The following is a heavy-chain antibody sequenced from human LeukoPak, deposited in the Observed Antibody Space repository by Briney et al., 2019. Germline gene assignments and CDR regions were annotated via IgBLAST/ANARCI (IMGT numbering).Heavy chain of an antibody. CDR1: GFIFSDSP. V-gene: IGHV3-73*01. D-gene: IGHD3/OR15-3a*01. CDR3: TRQPQGTGTVDY. J-gene: IGHJ4*01. CDR2: VRSKDDGYAT. Sequence: QSGGSLKLSCAASGFIFSDSPIHWVRHASGNGLEWVGRVRSKDDGYATGYAASVKGRFTISRDDSKNMVYLQMNSLKTEDTAVYYCTRQPQGTGTVDYWGQGTLVTVSS.